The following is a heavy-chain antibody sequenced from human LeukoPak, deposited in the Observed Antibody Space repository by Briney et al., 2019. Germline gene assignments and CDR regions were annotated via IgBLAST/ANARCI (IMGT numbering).Heavy chain of an antibody. D-gene: IGHD3-22*01. CDR2: INHSGST. CDR1: GGSISSYY. CDR3: ARSPPGDSSGYYYFDY. Sequence: PSETLSLTCTVSGGSISSYYWSWIRQPPGKGLEWIGEINHSGSTNYNPSLKSRVTISVDTSKDQFSLKLSSVTAADTAVYYCARSPPGDSSGYYYFDYWGQGTLVTVSS. J-gene: IGHJ4*02. V-gene: IGHV4-34*01.